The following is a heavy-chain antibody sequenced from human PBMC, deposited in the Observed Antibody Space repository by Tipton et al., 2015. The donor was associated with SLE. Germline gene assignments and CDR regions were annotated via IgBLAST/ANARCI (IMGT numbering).Heavy chain of an antibody. Sequence: TLSLTCAVDGGSLSGFYWSWIRQPPGKGLEWIGEINHSGSANKNPSLKSRVTMSVDTSKKQFSLKLTSVTAADTAVYYCARKRAMDVWGKGTTVTVSS. J-gene: IGHJ6*04. V-gene: IGHV4-34*01. CDR1: GGSLSGFY. CDR2: INHSGSA. CDR3: ARKRAMDV.